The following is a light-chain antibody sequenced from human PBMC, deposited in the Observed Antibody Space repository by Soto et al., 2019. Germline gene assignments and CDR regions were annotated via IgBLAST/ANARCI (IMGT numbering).Light chain of an antibody. CDR1: SSDVGAYKY. CDR2: EVG. V-gene: IGLV2-14*01. CDR3: SSYAGSNNRRV. Sequence: QSALTQPASVSGSAGQSITISCTGSSSDVGAYKYVSWYQQYPGKAPKLIIYEVGHRPSGVSNRFSGSKSGKTASLTISELQAEDEADYYCSSYAGSNNRRVFGTGTKLTVL. J-gene: IGLJ1*01.